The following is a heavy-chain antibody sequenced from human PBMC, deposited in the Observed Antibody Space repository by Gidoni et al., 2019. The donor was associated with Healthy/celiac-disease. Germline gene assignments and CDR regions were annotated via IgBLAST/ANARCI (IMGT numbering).Heavy chain of an antibody. CDR2: INPNSGGT. CDR1: GYTFTGYY. CDR3: ADCSSTSCYRGGFDP. Sequence: QVQLVQSGAEVKKPGASVKVSCKASGYTFTGYYMHWVRQAPGQGLEWMGWINPNSGGTNYAQKFQGRGTMTRDTSISTAYMELSRLRSDDTAVYYCADCSSTSCYRGGFDPWGQGTLVTVSS. D-gene: IGHD2-2*01. V-gene: IGHV1-2*02. J-gene: IGHJ5*02.